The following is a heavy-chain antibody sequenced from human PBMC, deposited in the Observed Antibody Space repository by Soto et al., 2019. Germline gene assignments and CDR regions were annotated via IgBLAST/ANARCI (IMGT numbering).Heavy chain of an antibody. J-gene: IGHJ4*02. Sequence: GGSLRLSCAASGFTFSSYAMSWVRQAPGKGLEWVSAISGSGGSAYYADSVKGRFTISRDNSKNTLYLQMNSLRAEDTAVYYCAKDVITMIVVGPDYWGQGTLVTVSS. V-gene: IGHV3-23*01. CDR3: AKDVITMIVVGPDY. CDR1: GFTFSSYA. D-gene: IGHD3-22*01. CDR2: ISGSGGSA.